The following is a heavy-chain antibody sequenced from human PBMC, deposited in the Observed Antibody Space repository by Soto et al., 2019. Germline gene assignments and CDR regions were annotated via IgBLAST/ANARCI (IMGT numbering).Heavy chain of an antibody. D-gene: IGHD4-4*01. Sequence: PGGSLRLSCAASGFTFSSYAMSWVRQAPGKGLEWVSATSGSGGGTYYADSVKGRFTISRDNSKNTLYLQMNSLRVEDTAVYYCAKDRASTGDRPRFDPWGQGTLVTVSS. V-gene: IGHV3-23*01. J-gene: IGHJ5*02. CDR1: GFTFSSYA. CDR3: AKDRASTGDRPRFDP. CDR2: TSGSGGGT.